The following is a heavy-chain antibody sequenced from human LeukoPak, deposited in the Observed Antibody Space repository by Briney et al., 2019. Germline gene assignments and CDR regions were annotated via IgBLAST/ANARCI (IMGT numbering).Heavy chain of an antibody. CDR2: FIPVFGKA. D-gene: IGHD3-10*01. J-gene: IGHJ3*02. CDR3: ARELEKLLWFGEFDDAFDI. V-gene: IGHV1-69*13. Sequence: GASVKVSCKASGGTFSSYSISWVRQAPGQGLEWMGGFIPVFGKANYAQKFQGRVTITADESTSTAYMELSSLRSEDTAVYYCARELEKLLWFGEFDDAFDIWGQGTMVTVSS. CDR1: GGTFSSYS.